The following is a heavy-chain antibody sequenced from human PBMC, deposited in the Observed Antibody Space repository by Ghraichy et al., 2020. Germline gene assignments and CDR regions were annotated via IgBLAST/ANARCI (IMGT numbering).Heavy chain of an antibody. D-gene: IGHD1-14*01. CDR1: GFTFSDHW. Sequence: GGSLRLSCEASGFTFSDHWMHWVRQVPGKGPVWVSRIKGDGTSTAYADSVKGRFTISRDNAKNTLYLQMNSLRVGDTAVYFCARDRPEDFEHQPMFDFWGQGTLATVSS. V-gene: IGHV3-74*01. J-gene: IGHJ4*02. CDR2: IKGDGTST. CDR3: ARDRPEDFEHQPMFDF.